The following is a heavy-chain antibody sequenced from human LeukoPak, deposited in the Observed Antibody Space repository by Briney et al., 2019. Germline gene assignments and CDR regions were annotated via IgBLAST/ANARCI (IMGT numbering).Heavy chain of an antibody. Sequence: GGSLRLSCTVSGFSFNKYGTHWVRQAPGKGLEWVTFIQYDDSVKFYADSVKGRFSISRDNSKNTVYLQMNSLRSEDTGLYFCAQDVRIEEVPLLGPGVWGREPWSPSPQ. CDR1: GFSFNKYG. V-gene: IGHV3-30*02. D-gene: IGHD1-14*01. CDR2: IQYDDSVK. J-gene: IGHJ4*02. CDR3: AQDVRIEEVPLLGPGV.